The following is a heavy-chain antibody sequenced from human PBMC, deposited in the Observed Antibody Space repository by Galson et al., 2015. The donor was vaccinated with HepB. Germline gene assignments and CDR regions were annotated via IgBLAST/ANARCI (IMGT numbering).Heavy chain of an antibody. V-gene: IGHV3-23*01. Sequence: SLRLSCATSGFNFDNYAMSWVRQAPGKGLEWVSAISGGSGSTYYADSVKGRFTISRDNSKNTVFLQMNNLRAEDTAVYYCAKDFLVVVAATLNHLDYWGQGTLVTVSS. J-gene: IGHJ4*02. D-gene: IGHD2-15*01. CDR2: ISGGSGST. CDR1: GFNFDNYA. CDR3: AKDFLVVVAATLNHLDY.